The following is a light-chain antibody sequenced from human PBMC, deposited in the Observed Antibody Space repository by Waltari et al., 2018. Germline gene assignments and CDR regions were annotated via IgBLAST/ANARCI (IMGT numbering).Light chain of an antibody. CDR2: GAS. J-gene: IGKJ3*01. V-gene: IGKV3-15*01. CDR1: QSVSSN. Sequence: EVVMTQSPATLSVSPGERAALSCRASQSVSSNLAWYPQKPGQAPRLLINGASTRATDIPARFSGSGSGTEFTLTISSLQPEDFGVYYCQQYNNWPPTFTFGPGTKVDIK. CDR3: QQYNNWPPTFT.